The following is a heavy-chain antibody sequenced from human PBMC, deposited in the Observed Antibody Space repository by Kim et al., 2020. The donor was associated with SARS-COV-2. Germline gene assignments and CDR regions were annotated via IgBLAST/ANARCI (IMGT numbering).Heavy chain of an antibody. D-gene: IGHD3-3*01. CDR2: IYYSGST. V-gene: IGHV4-31*03. CDR3: ARVRETLRFHPNYMDV. J-gene: IGHJ6*03. Sequence: SETLSLTCTVSGGSISSGGYYWSWIRQHPGKGLEWIGYIYYSGSTYYNPSLKSRVTISVDTSKNQFSLKLSSVTAADTAVYYCARVRETLRFHPNYMDVWGKGTTVTVSS. CDR1: GGSISSGGYY.